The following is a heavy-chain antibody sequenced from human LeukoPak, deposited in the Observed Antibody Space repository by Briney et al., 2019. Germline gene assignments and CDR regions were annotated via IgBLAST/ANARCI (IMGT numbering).Heavy chain of an antibody. V-gene: IGHV3-15*01. J-gene: IGHJ4*02. CDR3: TTEYYYGSGSYSLFDY. CDR1: GFTFSNAW. D-gene: IGHD3-10*01. CDR2: IKSKTDGGTT. Sequence: GGSLRLSCAASGFTFSNAWMSWVRQAPGKGLEWAGRIKSKTDGGTTDYAAPVKGRFTISRDDSKNTLYLQMNSLKTEDTAVYYCTTEYYYGSGSYSLFDYWGQGTLVTVSS.